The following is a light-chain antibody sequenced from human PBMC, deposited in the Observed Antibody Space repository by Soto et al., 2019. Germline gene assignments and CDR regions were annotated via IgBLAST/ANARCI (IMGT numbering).Light chain of an antibody. Sequence: DIVMTQTPLSLSVTVGQRASISCRAGQTLQHCYGSTYLYWYLQRPGQPPQLLIYEAFNRFSGVPDRFSGSGSGTDLTLKISRVEAEDVGIYYCMQGTHWPHTFGQGTKVDIK. CDR1: QTLQHCYGSTY. CDR2: EAF. CDR3: MQGTHWPHT. J-gene: IGKJ1*01. V-gene: IGKV2-29*03.